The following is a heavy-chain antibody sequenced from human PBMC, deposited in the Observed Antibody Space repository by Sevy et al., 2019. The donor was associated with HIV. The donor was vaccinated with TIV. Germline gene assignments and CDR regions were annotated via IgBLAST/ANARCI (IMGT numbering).Heavy chain of an antibody. CDR2: IYSDGST. J-gene: IGHJ3*02. D-gene: IGHD3-22*01. CDR3: ANHASDYDSSGYLERDAFDI. V-gene: IGHV3-53*01. CDR1: GFTVSDNY. Sequence: GGSLRLSCAASGFTVSDNYMSWVRQAPGKGLEWVSVIYSDGSTYYADSVKGRFTISGDSSKNTLYLQMNGLRADDRAVYYCANHASDYDSSGYLERDAFDIWDQGTMVTVSS.